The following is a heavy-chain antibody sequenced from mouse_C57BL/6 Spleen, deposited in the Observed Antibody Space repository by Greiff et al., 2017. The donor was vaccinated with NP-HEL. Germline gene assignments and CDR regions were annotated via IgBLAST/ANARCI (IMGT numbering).Heavy chain of an antibody. CDR3: ARRVNYYGGYYYDMDD. D-gene: IGHD1-1*01. CDR2: INPNNGGT. Sequence: EVQLQQSGPELVKPGASVKIPCKASGYTFTDYNMDWVKQSHGKSLEWIGDINPNNGGTIYNQKFKGKATLTVDKSSSTAYMELRSLTSEDTAVDYGARRVNYYGGYYYDMDDWGKGTSVTVS. J-gene: IGHJ4*01. CDR1: GYTFTDYN. V-gene: IGHV1-18*01.